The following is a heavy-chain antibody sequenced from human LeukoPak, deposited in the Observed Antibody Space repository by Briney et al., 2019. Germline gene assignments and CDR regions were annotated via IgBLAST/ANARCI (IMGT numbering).Heavy chain of an antibody. CDR3: ARGGPNWVEIDY. V-gene: IGHV4-61*01. J-gene: IGHJ4*02. D-gene: IGHD7-27*01. Sequence: SETLSLTCTVSGGSVSSGSYYWSWIRQPPGKGLEWIGYIYYSGSTNYNPSLKSRVTISVDTSKNQFSLKLSSVTAADTAVYYCARGGPNWVEIDYWGQGTLVTVSS. CDR2: IYYSGST. CDR1: GGSVSSGSYY.